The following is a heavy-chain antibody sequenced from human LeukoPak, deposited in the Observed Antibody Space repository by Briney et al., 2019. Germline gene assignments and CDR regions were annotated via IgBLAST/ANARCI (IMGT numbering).Heavy chain of an antibody. CDR2: ISCSCGST. V-gene: IGHV3-23*01. J-gene: IGHJ3*02. CDR3: AKDQIYSADFWSGYPKGANAFDI. Sequence: PGGSLRLSCAASGFTFSSYAMIWVRQAPGEGLECVSAISCSCGSTYCAVCVRGLFTISRDHSKNTMYLQMNSLRAEDTAVYYCAKDQIYSADFWSGYPKGANAFDIWGQGTMVTVSS. D-gene: IGHD3-3*01. CDR1: GFTFSSYA.